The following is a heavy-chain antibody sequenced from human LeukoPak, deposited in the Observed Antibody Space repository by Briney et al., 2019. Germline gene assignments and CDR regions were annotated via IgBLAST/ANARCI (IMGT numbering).Heavy chain of an antibody. CDR3: ARDGSAAGRFDY. CDR1: GDSVSSNSAT. J-gene: IGHJ4*02. Sequence: SQTLSLTCAISGDSVSSNSATWNWIRQSPSRGLEWLGRTYYSSKWYTDYAVSVRSRITINPDTSKNQFSLQLDSVTPEDTAVYYCARDGSAAGRFDYWGQGTLVTVSS. D-gene: IGHD6-13*01. V-gene: IGHV6-1*01. CDR2: TYYSSKWYT.